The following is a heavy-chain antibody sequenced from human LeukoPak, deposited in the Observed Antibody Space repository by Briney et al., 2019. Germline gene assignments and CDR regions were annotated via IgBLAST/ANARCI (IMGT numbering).Heavy chain of an antibody. V-gene: IGHV4-59*01. CDR2: SYYSGST. J-gene: IGHJ6*03. D-gene: IGHD2-8*01. CDR1: GGSISSYY. CDR3: AREVFRYYYMDV. Sequence: SETLSLTCTVSGGSISSYYWSWIRQPPGKGLEWIGYSYYSGSTYYNPSLKSRVTISVDTSKNQFSLKLSSVTAADTAVYYCAREVFRYYYMDVWGKGTTVTVSS.